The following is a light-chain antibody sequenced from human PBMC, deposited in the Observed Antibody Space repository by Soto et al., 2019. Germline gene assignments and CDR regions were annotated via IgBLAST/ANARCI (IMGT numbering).Light chain of an antibody. CDR2: GVT. J-gene: IGLJ1*01. CDR3: SSFTGSNTHV. Sequence: QSALTQPASVSGSPGQSITIPCTGTSSDIGDFNYVSWYKHGPGQAPRLIIYGVTNRPSGIPDRFSASKSGNTASLTISGLQAEDEADYYCSSFTGSNTHVFGTGTKVTVL. V-gene: IGLV2-14*01. CDR1: SSDIGDFNY.